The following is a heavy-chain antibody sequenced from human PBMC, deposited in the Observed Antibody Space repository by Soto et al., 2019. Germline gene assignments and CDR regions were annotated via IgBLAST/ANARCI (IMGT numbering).Heavy chain of an antibody. V-gene: IGHV3-23*01. Sequence: EVQLLESGGGLVQPGGSLRLSCAASGFTFSSYALSWVRRAPGKGLEWVSSIASDGGTTHYADSVKGRFTISRDNSKKTVYLQMDSLRAEDTALYYCAYSSSSNYYYYYGMDVWGQGTTVTVSS. D-gene: IGHD6-6*01. CDR1: GFTFSSYA. CDR3: AYSSSSNYYYYYGMDV. CDR2: IASDGGTT. J-gene: IGHJ6*02.